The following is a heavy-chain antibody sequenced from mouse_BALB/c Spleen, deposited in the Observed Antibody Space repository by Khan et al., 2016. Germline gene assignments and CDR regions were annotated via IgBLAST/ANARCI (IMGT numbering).Heavy chain of an antibody. CDR1: GCSITSDYA. Sequence: VQLQESGPGLVKPSQSLSLTCTVTGCSITSDYAWNWIRQFPGNKLEWMGYIGYSGSTSYNPSLKSRISITRDSSKNQFFLQLNSVTTEDTATYYCALLRLAYWGQGTLVTVSA. J-gene: IGHJ3*01. CDR3: ALLRLAY. D-gene: IGHD1-2*01. V-gene: IGHV3-2*02. CDR2: IGYSGST.